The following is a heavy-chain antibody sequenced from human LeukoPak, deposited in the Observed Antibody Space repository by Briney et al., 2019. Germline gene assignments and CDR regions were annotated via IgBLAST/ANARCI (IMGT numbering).Heavy chain of an antibody. Sequence: GSPRLSRAASGFTLRTYTMSWVRPGPGGGVGWLSAINNRGSSTYYAGSVKDRFTISRDNSENTLYLQMNSLTVDDTAVYFCAKERQTGDYFTSDYWGQGTLVTVSS. V-gene: IGHV3-23*01. CDR3: AKERQTGDYFTSDY. D-gene: IGHD4-17*01. CDR2: INNRGSST. CDR1: GFTLRTYT. J-gene: IGHJ4*02.